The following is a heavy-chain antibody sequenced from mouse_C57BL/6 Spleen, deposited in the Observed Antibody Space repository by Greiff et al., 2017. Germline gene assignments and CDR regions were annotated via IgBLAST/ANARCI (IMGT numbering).Heavy chain of an antibody. J-gene: IGHJ1*03. CDR3: ARHESPYDGSSHWYFEG. V-gene: IGHV1-62-2*01. Sequence: LQESGAELVKPGASVKLSCKASGYTFTEYTIHWVQQRPGQGLEWIGWVYPGSGSIKYNEKFKDKATLTADKSSSTVYMEHSRLTSEDAAVYFCARHESPYDGSSHWYFEGWGTWTTVTVAT. CDR1: GYTFTEYT. D-gene: IGHD1-1*01. CDR2: VYPGSGSI.